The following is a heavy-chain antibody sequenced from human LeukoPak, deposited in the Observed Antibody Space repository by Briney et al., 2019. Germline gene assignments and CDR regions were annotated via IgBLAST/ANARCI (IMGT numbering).Heavy chain of an antibody. CDR2: ISSSGSTI. J-gene: IGHJ4*02. V-gene: IGHV3-11*04. Sequence: GGSLRLSCAASGFTFSDYYMSWIRQAPGKGLEWVSYISSSGSTIYYADSVKGRFTISRDNAKNSLYLQMNSLRAEDTAVYYCARGLYCSGGSCYPARIDYWGQGTLVTVSS. D-gene: IGHD2-15*01. CDR3: ARGLYCSGGSCYPARIDY. CDR1: GFTFSDYY.